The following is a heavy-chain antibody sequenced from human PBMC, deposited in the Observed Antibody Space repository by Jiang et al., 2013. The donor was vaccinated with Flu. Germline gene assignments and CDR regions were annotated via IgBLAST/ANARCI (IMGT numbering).Heavy chain of an antibody. V-gene: IGHV3-33*01. D-gene: IGHD5-18*01. Sequence: VVQPGRSLRLSCAASGFTFSSYGMHWVRQAPGKGLEWVAVIWYDGSNKYYADSVKGRFTISRDNSKNTLYLQMNSLRAEDTAVYYCARERGYSYGYDYYGMDVWGQGTTVTVSS. CDR1: GFTFSSYG. CDR3: ARERGYSYGYDYYGMDV. J-gene: IGHJ6*02. CDR2: IWYDGSNK.